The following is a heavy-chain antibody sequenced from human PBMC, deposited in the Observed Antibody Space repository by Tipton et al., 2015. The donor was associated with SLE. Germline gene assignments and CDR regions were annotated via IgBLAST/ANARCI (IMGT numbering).Heavy chain of an antibody. CDR1: GGSISSGGYY. CDR2: IYDSGSA. Sequence: TLSLTCTVSGGSISSGGYYWGWIRRLPGKGLEWIGHIYDSGSAFYNPSLRSRITISLGMSDNQFSLKVNSVTAADTAVYFCARVRGVRDGGGYSPYDCLDIWGEGITVTVSS. V-gene: IGHV4-31*03. CDR3: ARVRGVRDGGGYSPYDCLDI. D-gene: IGHD3-10*01. J-gene: IGHJ3*02.